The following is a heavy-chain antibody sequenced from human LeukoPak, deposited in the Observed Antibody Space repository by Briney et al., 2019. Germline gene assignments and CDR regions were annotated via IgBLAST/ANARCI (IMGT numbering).Heavy chain of an antibody. D-gene: IGHD3-10*01. CDR3: AKAFSGSYYNLIGY. V-gene: IGHV3-23*01. Sequence: PGGSLRLSCAASGFTFSSYAMTWVRQAPGKGLEWVSAISGSGGSTYYADSVKGRFTISRDNSKNTLYLQINSLRAEDTAVYYCAKAFSGSYYNLIGYWGQGTLVTVSP. CDR2: ISGSGGST. CDR1: GFTFSSYA. J-gene: IGHJ4*02.